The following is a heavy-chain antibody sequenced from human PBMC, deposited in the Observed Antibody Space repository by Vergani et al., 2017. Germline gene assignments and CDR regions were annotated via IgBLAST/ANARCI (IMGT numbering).Heavy chain of an antibody. Sequence: QVTLRESGPALVKPTQTLTLTCTFSGFSILTSEMCVSWIRPPPGKALEWLALIDWNDNKYFNTSLKTRLTISKDASKNQVVLTMTNMDLVDTATYYCARIRRRGRSGYDIFDFWGQGILVTVAS. CDR2: IDWNDNK. CDR1: GFSILTSEMC. D-gene: IGHD5-12*01. V-gene: IGHV2-70*01. J-gene: IGHJ4*02. CDR3: ARIRRRGRSGYDIFDF.